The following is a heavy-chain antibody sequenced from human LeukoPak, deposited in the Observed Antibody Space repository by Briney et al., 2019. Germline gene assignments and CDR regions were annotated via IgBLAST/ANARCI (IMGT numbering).Heavy chain of an antibody. CDR3: ARDFGDYVGY. J-gene: IGHJ4*02. D-gene: IGHD3-10*01. Sequence: GGSLRLSCAASGFTVSSNYMSWVRQAPGKGLEWVSVIYSGGSTYYADSVKGRFTISRDKSKNTLYLQMNSLRAEDAAVYYCARDFGDYVGYWGQGTLVTVSS. CDR2: IYSGGST. V-gene: IGHV3-66*01. CDR1: GFTVSSNY.